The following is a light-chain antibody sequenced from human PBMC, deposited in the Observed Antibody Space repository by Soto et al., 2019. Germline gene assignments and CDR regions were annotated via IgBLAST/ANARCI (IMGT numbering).Light chain of an antibody. Sequence: QSVLTQPPSVSGAPGQRVTISCTGSSSNIGAGYDVHWYQQLPGTAPKLLISGNSNRPSGVPDRFSGSKSGTSASLAITGLQAEDEAEYDCQSYDSSLSGWVFGGGTKLTVL. V-gene: IGLV1-40*01. CDR1: SSNIGAGYD. J-gene: IGLJ3*02. CDR3: QSYDSSLSGWV. CDR2: GNS.